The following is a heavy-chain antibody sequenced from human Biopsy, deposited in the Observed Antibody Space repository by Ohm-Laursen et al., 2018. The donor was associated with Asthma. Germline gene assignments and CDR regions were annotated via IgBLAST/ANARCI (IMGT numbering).Heavy chain of an antibody. J-gene: IGHJ4*02. CDR1: GFTFMTYG. Sequence: SLRLSCAASGFTFMTYGMHWVRQVPGKGLEWVATVGSDESYTDHADSVKGRFTISRDNSKNTVFLLMNSLRAEDTALYYCARGDSRGNCCIFDSWGLGTLVTVSS. CDR3: ARGDSRGNCCIFDS. CDR2: VGSDESYT. D-gene: IGHD2-15*01. V-gene: IGHV3-33*01.